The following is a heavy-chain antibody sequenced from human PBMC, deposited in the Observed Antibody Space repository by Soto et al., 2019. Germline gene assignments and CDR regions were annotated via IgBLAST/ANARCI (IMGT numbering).Heavy chain of an antibody. CDR3: ARGDCSGGSCYSYYGMDV. CDR2: MNPNSGNT. V-gene: IGHV1-8*01. D-gene: IGHD2-15*01. Sequence: ASVKVSCKASGYTLTSYDINWVRQATGQGLEWMGWMNPNSGNTGCAQKFQGRVTMTRNTSISTAYMELSSLRSEDTAVYYCARGDCSGGSCYSYYGMDVWGQGTTVTVSS. J-gene: IGHJ6*02. CDR1: GYTLTSYD.